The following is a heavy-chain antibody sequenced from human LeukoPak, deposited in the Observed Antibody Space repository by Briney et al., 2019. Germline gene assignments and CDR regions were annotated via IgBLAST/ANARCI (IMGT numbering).Heavy chain of an antibody. CDR1: GFSFGNFG. CDR2: IQRDGSVN. V-gene: IGHV3-30*02. D-gene: IGHD5-12*01. Sequence: GGSLRLSCAASGFSFGNFGMHWVRQAPGKGLEWVAFIQRDGSVNHNADSVKGRFTISRDNAKNSLYLQMNSLRAEATAVYYCARVRDIWRMEDGDAFDIWGQGTMVTVSS. J-gene: IGHJ3*02. CDR3: ARVRDIWRMEDGDAFDI.